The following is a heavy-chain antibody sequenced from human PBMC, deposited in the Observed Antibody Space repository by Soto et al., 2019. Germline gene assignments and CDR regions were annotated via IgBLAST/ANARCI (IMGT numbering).Heavy chain of an antibody. Sequence: PSETLSLTCTVSGGSISTYWLSWIRQPPRKGLEWIGYIYYSGSTNYNPSLKSRVTISVDTSKNQFSLKLTSVTAADTAVYYCARSRGSTRSFDYWGQGTLVTVYS. D-gene: IGHD2-15*01. CDR3: ARSRGSTRSFDY. CDR1: GGSISTYW. CDR2: IYYSGST. J-gene: IGHJ4*02. V-gene: IGHV4-59*01.